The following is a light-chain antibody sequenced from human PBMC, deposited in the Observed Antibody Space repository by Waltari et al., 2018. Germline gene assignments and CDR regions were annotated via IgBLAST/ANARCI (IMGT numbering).Light chain of an antibody. J-gene: IGLJ3*02. V-gene: IGLV2-14*01. CDR3: SSYTTSNTWV. Sequence: QSALTQPASVSGSHGQSITISCTGTSSDVGGYHHVSWYQHHPGKAPKLMIFEVTERPSGVSNGFSGSKAVNTASLTISGLQAEDEDDYYCSSYTTSNTWVFGGGTKVTVL. CDR1: SSDVGGYHH. CDR2: EVT.